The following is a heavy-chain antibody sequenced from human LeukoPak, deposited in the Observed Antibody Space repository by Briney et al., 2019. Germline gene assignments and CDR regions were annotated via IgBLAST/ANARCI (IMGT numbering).Heavy chain of an antibody. CDR2: IYYSGRT. CDR3: ARVQVVPAAISPSGYYYYGMDV. CDR1: GGSISSYY. V-gene: IGHV4-59*01. D-gene: IGHD2-2*01. Sequence: PSETLSLTCTVSGGSISSYYWSWIRQPPGKGLEWIGYIYYSGRTNYNPSLKSRVTISVDTSKNQFSLKLSSVTAADTAVYYCARVQVVPAAISPSGYYYYGMDVWGKGTTVTVSS. J-gene: IGHJ6*04.